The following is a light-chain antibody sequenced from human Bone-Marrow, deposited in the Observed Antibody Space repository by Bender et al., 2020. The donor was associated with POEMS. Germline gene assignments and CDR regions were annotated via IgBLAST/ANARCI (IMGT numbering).Light chain of an antibody. CDR3: ASWDDTLSSWV. J-gene: IGLJ3*02. V-gene: IGLV1-47*01. Sequence: QSVLTQPPSASATPGQRVTISCSGSSSDIGSNFVYWYQQFPGTAPKLLIFRSNQRPAGLPDRFSASKSDTSATLAINGIRSEDEADYYCASWDDTLSSWVFGGGTKVTVL. CDR1: SSDIGSNF. CDR2: RSN.